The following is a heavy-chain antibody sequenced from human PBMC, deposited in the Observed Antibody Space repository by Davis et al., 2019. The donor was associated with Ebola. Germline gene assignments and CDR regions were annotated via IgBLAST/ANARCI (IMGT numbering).Heavy chain of an antibody. V-gene: IGHV3-7*01. Sequence: GESLKISCAASGFTFSSYWMSWVRQAPGKGLEWVANIKQDGSEKYYVDSVKGRFTLSRDSAKNSLYLKMNSLRAEDTAVYYCARDFVTTVNWGQGTLVTVSS. D-gene: IGHD4-17*01. CDR1: GFTFSSYW. CDR3: ARDFVTTVN. CDR2: IKQDGSEK. J-gene: IGHJ4*02.